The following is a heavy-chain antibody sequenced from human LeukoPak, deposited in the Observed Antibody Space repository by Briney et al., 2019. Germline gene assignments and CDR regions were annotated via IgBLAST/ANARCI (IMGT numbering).Heavy chain of an antibody. J-gene: IGHJ4*02. CDR1: GGSISSSSYY. V-gene: IGHV4-39*01. CDR2: IYYSGST. CDR3: ARHIIDYVWGSYRFPFLFDY. D-gene: IGHD3-16*02. Sequence: SETLSLTCTVSGGSISSSSYYWCWIRQPPGKGLEWIGSIYYSGSTYYNPSLKSRVTISVDTSKNQFSLKLSSVTAADTAVYYCARHIIDYVWGSYRFPFLFDYWGQGTLVTVSS.